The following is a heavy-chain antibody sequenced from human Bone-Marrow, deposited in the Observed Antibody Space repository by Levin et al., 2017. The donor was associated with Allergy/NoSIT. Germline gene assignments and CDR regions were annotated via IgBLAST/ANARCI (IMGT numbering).Heavy chain of an antibody. J-gene: IGHJ5*02. CDR3: ARLRRNYFDP. CDR1: GFNFIYYS. V-gene: IGHV3-7*01. D-gene: IGHD3-16*01. CDR2: ISEDGRQT. Sequence: GGSLRLSCEASGFNFIYYSMSWVRQAPGKGLEWVAYISEDGRQTYYVDSVKGRFTISRDNSRSSLLLQMINLRGEDTAVYYCARLRRNYFDPWGQGTLVTVSS.